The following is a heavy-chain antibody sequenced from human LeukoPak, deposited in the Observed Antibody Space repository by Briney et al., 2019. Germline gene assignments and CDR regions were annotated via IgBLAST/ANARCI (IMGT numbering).Heavy chain of an antibody. Sequence: SVKVSCKASGGTFSSYAISWVRQAPGQGLEWMGGIIPILGTANYAQKFQGRVTITTDESTSTAYMELSSLRAEDTAVYYCARDDSSGGSRAPFDPWGQGTLVTVSS. CDR2: IIPILGTA. J-gene: IGHJ5*02. CDR3: ARDDSSGGSRAPFDP. V-gene: IGHV1-69*05. D-gene: IGHD2-15*01. CDR1: GGTFSSYA.